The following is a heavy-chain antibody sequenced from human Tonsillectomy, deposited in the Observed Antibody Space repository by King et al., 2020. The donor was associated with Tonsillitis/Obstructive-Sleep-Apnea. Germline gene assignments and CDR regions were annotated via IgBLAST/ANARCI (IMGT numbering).Heavy chain of an antibody. CDR2: LYWDDDK. Sequence: TLKESGPTLVKPTQTLTLTCTFSGFSLSTSGVGVGWIRQPPGKALEWLALLYWDDDKRYSPSLKSRLTITKDTSKNQVVLTMTNMDPVDTATYYCAHLYCTNGVCSAEYFQHWGQGTLVTVSS. CDR3: AHLYCTNGVCSAEYFQH. D-gene: IGHD2-8*01. J-gene: IGHJ1*01. CDR1: GFSLSTSGVG. V-gene: IGHV2-5*02.